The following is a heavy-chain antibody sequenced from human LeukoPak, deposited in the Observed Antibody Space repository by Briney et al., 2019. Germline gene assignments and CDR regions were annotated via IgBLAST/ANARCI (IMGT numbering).Heavy chain of an antibody. V-gene: IGHV3-21*01. CDR3: GSGWGSYFDY. CDR2: ISSSRSYI. CDR1: GFTFTSYS. D-gene: IGHD3-16*01. J-gene: IGHJ4*02. Sequence: GGSLRLSCAASGFTFTSYSMTWVRQAPGKGLEWVSSISSSRSYIYYADSVKGRFTISRDNAKNTLYLQMNSLRAEDTAVYFCGSGWGSYFDYWGQGTLVTVSS.